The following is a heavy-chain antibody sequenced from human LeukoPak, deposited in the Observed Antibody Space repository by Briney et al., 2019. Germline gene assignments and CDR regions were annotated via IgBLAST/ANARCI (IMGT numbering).Heavy chain of an antibody. CDR3: AKDYYDSSGYYYGFDY. CDR1: GFTFSSYA. V-gene: IGHV3-23*01. D-gene: IGHD3-22*01. Sequence: GGSPRLSCAASGFTFSSYAMSWVRQAPGKGLEWVSAISGSGGSTYYADSVKGRFTISRDNSKNTLYLQMNSLRAEDTAVYYCAKDYYDSSGYYYGFDYWGQGTLVTVSS. CDR2: ISGSGGST. J-gene: IGHJ4*02.